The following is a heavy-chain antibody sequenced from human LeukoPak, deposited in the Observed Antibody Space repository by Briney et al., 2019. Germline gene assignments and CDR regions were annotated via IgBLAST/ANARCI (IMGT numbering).Heavy chain of an antibody. CDR1: GFTFSDYY. V-gene: IGHV3-11*01. Sequence: PGGSLRLSCAASGFTFSDYYMSWIRQAPGKGLEWVSSISGSGGSTYYADSVKGRFTISRDNAKNSLYLQMNSLRAEDTALYYCAKDDGVRGVITSADAFDIWGQGTMVTVSS. CDR2: ISGSGGST. J-gene: IGHJ3*02. CDR3: AKDDGVRGVITSADAFDI. D-gene: IGHD3-10*01.